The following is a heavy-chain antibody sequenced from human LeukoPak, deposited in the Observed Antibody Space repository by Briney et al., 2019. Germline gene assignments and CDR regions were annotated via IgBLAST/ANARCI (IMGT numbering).Heavy chain of an antibody. V-gene: IGHV3-21*04. CDR2: ISSSSSYI. J-gene: IGHJ5*02. CDR3: AKARSQLVAPFDP. CDR1: GFTFSSYE. D-gene: IGHD6-13*01. Sequence: GGSLRLSCAASGFTFSSYEMNWVRQAPGKGLEWVSSISSSSSYIYYADSVKGRFTISRDNSKNTLYLQMNSLRAEDTAVYYCAKARSQLVAPFDPWGQGTLVTVSS.